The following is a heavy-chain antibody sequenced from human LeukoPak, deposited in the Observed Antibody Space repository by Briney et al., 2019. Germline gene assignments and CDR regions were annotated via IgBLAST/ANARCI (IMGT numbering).Heavy chain of an antibody. CDR2: IYYSGST. Sequence: SETLSLTCTVSGGSISSGDYYWSWIRQPPGKGLEWIGYIYYSGSTYYNPSLKSRVTISVVTSKNQFSLKLSSVTAADTAVYYCASLIVVVPAAIPRDAFDIWGQGTMVTVSS. CDR1: GGSISSGDYY. V-gene: IGHV4-30-4*08. CDR3: ASLIVVVPAAIPRDAFDI. J-gene: IGHJ3*02. D-gene: IGHD2-2*01.